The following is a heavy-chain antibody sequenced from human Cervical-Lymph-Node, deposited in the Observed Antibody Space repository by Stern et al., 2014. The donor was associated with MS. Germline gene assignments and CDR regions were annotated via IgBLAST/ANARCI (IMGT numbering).Heavy chain of an antibody. D-gene: IGHD1-1*01. CDR3: AREKRGATGTLFDY. V-gene: IGHV1-3*01. J-gene: IGHJ4*02. CDR2: INAANGDR. CDR1: RYTFTDYA. Sequence: QVQLVQSGAEVKKPGASVKVSCKASRYTFTDYAIHWVRQAPGQRLELMGCINAANGDRKYSQKYQNRITITRDTSAGTAYMELSSLRSEDTAVYYCAREKRGATGTLFDYWGQGTLVTVSS.